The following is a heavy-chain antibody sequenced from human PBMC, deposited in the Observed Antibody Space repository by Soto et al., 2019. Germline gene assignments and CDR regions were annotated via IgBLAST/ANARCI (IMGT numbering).Heavy chain of an antibody. CDR3: TKDEAGSPFRY. V-gene: IGHV4-4*02. CDR1: GGSMKTTNW. CDR2: VFHSGIT. J-gene: IGHJ4*02. Sequence: VQLRESGPGQVKTSGTLSLTCAVSGGSMKTTNWWSWVRQPPAKGLEWMGEVFHSGITRYNPSLKSRATVSADTSKNQFFLNLASVTAADTAVYYCTKDEAGSPFRYWGQGALVTVSS. D-gene: IGHD3-10*01.